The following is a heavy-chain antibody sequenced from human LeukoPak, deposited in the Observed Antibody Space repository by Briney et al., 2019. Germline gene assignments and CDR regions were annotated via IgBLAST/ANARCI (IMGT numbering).Heavy chain of an antibody. CDR2: ISSSSSYI. J-gene: IGHJ6*03. CDR3: AKNRGAGSHYYYHMNV. V-gene: IGHV3-21*04. Sequence: GGSLRLSCAASGFTFSSYSMNWVRQAPGKGLEWVSSISSSSSYIYYADSVKGRFTISRDNAKNSLYPQMNSLRAEDTAVYYCAKNRGAGSHYYYHMNVWGKGTTVTVSS. D-gene: IGHD1-26*01. CDR1: GFTFSSYS.